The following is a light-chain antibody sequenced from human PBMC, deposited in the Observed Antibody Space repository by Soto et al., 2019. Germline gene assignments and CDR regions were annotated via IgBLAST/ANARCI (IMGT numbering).Light chain of an antibody. CDR3: MLYMGGGLVV. CDR1: SGSVATTYY. J-gene: IGLJ2*01. V-gene: IGLV8-61*01. CDR2: STN. Sequence: QTVVPQEPSFSVSPGGTVTLTCGFTSGSVATTYYPSWYQQTPGQAPRTLISSTNIRSSGVADRFSGSILGNKPALTITGPQADDESDYHCMLYMGGGLVVFGGGTQLTVL.